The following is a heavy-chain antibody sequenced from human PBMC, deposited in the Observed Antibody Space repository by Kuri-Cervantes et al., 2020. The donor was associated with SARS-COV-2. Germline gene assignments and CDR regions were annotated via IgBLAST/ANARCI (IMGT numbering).Heavy chain of an antibody. CDR3: ARDLAYDSSGYAFGY. D-gene: IGHD3-22*01. CDR1: GGSISSGSYY. J-gene: IGHJ4*02. CDR2: IYTSGST. Sequence: SCTVSGGSISSGSYYWSWIRQPAGKGLEWIGRIYTSGSTNYNPSLKSRVTISVDTSKNQFSLKLSSVTAADTAVYYCARDLAYDSSGYAFGYWGQGTLVTVSS. V-gene: IGHV4-61*02.